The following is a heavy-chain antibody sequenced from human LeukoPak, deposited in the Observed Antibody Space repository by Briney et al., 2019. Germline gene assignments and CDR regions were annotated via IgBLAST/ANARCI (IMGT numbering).Heavy chain of an antibody. Sequence: GGSLRLSCAASGFTFSSYWMHWVRRAPGKGLEWVANIKEDGNQKNFVNSVKGRFAISRDNAKNSLYLQMNSLRAEDTAVYYCARESRRITMVRGLDMDVWGKGTTVTVSS. D-gene: IGHD3-10*01. J-gene: IGHJ6*04. CDR2: IKEDGNQK. CDR3: ARESRRITMVRGLDMDV. V-gene: IGHV3-7*03. CDR1: GFTFSSYW.